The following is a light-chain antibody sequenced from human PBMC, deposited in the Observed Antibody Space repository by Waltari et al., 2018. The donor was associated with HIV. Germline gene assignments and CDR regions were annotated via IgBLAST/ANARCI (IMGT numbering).Light chain of an antibody. J-gene: IGLJ2*01. CDR2: DVS. CDR1: SSDAGGYNY. CDR3: SSYTGSSAPV. V-gene: IGLV2-14*03. Sequence: QSALTQPASVSGSPGQSITISCTGTSSDAGGYNYVSWYQQHPGKAPKLMIYDVSNRPSGVSNRFSGSKSGNTASLTISGLQAEDEADYYCSSYTGSSAPVFGGGTKLTVL.